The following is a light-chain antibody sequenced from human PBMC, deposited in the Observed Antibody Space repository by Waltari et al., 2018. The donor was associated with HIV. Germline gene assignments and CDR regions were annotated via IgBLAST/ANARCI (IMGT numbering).Light chain of an antibody. CDR1: SSDVGGYNY. J-gene: IGLJ2*01. Sequence: QSALTQPPSASGSPGQSVTISCTGTSSDVGGYNYVSWYQQHPGKAPKLIIYEVSKRPSGVPDRFSGSKSGNTASLTVSGRQAEDEADYYCRSYAGSSNFGVFGGGTKLTVL. CDR3: RSYAGSSNFGV. V-gene: IGLV2-8*01. CDR2: EVS.